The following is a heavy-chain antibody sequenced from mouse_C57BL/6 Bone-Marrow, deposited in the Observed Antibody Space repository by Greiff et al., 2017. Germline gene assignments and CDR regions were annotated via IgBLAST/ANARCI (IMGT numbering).Heavy chain of an antibody. CDR3: ARYGWDGYSAWFAY. D-gene: IGHD2-3*01. CDR2: INPSSGYT. Sequence: VQLQQSGAELAKPGASVKLSCKASGYTFTSYWMHWVKQRPGKGLAWIGYINPSSGYTKYNPKFKEKATLTADKSSSTAYMQLSSLTYEDSAVYYCARYGWDGYSAWFAYGGQGTLVTVSA. J-gene: IGHJ3*01. CDR1: GYTFTSYW. V-gene: IGHV1-7*01.